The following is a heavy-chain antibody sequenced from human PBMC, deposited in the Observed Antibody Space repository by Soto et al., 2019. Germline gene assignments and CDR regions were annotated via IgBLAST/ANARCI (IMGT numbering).Heavy chain of an antibody. J-gene: IGHJ6*02. CDR3: ASLWCGDMDV. D-gene: IGHD3-10*01. CDR2: INAGNGNT. CDR1: GYTFTSYA. Sequence: VQLVQSGAEVKKPGASVKVSCKASGYTFTSYAMHWVRQAPGQRLEWMGWINAGNGNTKYSQKFQGRVTITRDTSASTDYMELSSLRSEDTAVYYCASLWCGDMDVWGQGTTVTVSS. V-gene: IGHV1-3*01.